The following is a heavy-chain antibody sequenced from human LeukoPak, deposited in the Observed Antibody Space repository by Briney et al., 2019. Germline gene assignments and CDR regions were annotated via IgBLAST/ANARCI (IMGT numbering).Heavy chain of an antibody. D-gene: IGHD2-15*01. CDR1: GFTFSSYA. J-gene: IGHJ4*02. CDR2: ISYDGSNK. Sequence: GGSLRLSCAASGFTFSSYAMHWVRQAPGKGLEWVAVISYDGSNKYYADSVKGRFTISRDNSKNTLYLQMNSLRAEDTAVYYCARDSYCSGGSCYGYFDYWGQGTLVTVSS. V-gene: IGHV3-30*04. CDR3: ARDSYCSGGSCYGYFDY.